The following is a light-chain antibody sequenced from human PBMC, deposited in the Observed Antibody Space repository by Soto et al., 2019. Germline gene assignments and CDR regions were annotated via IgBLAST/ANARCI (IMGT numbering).Light chain of an antibody. CDR2: EVT. CDR1: SSDVGGYKY. CDR3: SSYTSSRTLV. V-gene: IGLV2-14*01. Sequence: QSALTQPASVSGSPGQSITISFTGTSSDVGGYKYVSWYQQHPGKAPKLMIYEVTNRPSGVSNRFSGSKSGNTASLTISGLHTEDEADYYCSSYTSSRTLVFGGGTKLTVL. J-gene: IGLJ3*02.